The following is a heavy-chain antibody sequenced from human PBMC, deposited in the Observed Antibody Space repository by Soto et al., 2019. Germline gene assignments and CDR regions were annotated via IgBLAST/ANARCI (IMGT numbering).Heavy chain of an antibody. D-gene: IGHD2-15*01. J-gene: IGHJ4*02. CDR1: GESVSSVGFH. Sequence: SETRSLTWTLAGESVSSVGFHWAWLRRPPGKGLEWTGYIDNGGSTYYRPSHGRGIHWSLDATRNHYFLRQPSETAADTAVDFCARAPVALDTISCFGYWGQGKLVTVSS. CDR2: IDNGGST. CDR3: ARAPVALDTISCFGY. V-gene: IGHV4-30-4*01.